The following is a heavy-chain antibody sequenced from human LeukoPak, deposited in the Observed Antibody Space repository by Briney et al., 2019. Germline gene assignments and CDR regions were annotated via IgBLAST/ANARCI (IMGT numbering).Heavy chain of an antibody. Sequence: SESLSLTCTVSGGSISSYYWSWIRQPPGKGLEWIGYIYYSGSTNYNPSLKSRVTISVATSKNQFSLKLSSVTAADTAVYYCARAGYSSGYLWGQGTLVTVSS. CDR2: IYYSGST. CDR3: ARAGYSSGYL. V-gene: IGHV4-59*01. D-gene: IGHD6-19*01. J-gene: IGHJ5*02. CDR1: GGSISSYY.